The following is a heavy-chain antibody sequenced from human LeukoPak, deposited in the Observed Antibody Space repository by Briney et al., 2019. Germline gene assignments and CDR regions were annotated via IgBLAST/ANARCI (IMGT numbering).Heavy chain of an antibody. CDR2: INPNSGGT. CDR1: GYTFTGYY. Sequence: GASVKVSCKASGYTFTGYYMHWVRQAPGQGLEWMGWINPNSGGTNYAQKFQGRVTMTRDTSISTAYMELSRLRSDDTAVYYCASFHYYDSSGSFDYWGQGTLVTVSS. CDR3: ASFHYYDSSGSFDY. D-gene: IGHD3-22*01. V-gene: IGHV1-2*02. J-gene: IGHJ4*02.